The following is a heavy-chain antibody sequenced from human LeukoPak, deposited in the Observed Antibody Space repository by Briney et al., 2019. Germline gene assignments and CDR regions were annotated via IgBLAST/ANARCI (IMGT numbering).Heavy chain of an antibody. CDR2: INTEGGST. CDR3: GRGAAPDLYYFDY. J-gene: IGHJ4*02. D-gene: IGHD6-13*01. Sequence: RGSLRLSCAASGFTFSRYWMHWVRQAPGKGLLWLSRINTEGGSTNYADSVKGRFTISRDNAKNTLYLQLNSLRADDTAVYYCGRGAAPDLYYFDYWAQGTQVTVSS. V-gene: IGHV3-74*01. CDR1: GFTFSRYW.